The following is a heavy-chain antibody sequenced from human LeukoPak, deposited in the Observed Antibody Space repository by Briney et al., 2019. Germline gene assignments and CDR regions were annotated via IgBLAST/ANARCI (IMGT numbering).Heavy chain of an antibody. CDR3: ARGTSRYCSSTSCYAIDY. D-gene: IGHD2-2*01. Sequence: PSETLSLTCTVSGGSISSYYWSWIRQPPGKGLEWIGYIYYSGSTNYNPSLKSRVTISVDTSKNQFSLKLSSVTAADTAVYYCARGTSRYCSSTSCYAIDYWGQGTLVTVSS. CDR2: IYYSGST. J-gene: IGHJ4*02. V-gene: IGHV4-59*01. CDR1: GGSISSYY.